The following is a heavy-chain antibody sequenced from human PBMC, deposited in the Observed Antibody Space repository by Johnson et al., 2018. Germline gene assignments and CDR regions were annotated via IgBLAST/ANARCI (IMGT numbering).Heavy chain of an antibody. Sequence: QVQLVESGGGVVQPGRSLRLSCAASGFTFSSYGMHWVRQAPGKGLEWVAVIWYDGSNKYYADSVKGRFTISRDNSKNPLYLQMNSLSAEDTAVYYCAREWVVVAATDAFDIWGQGTRVTVSS. D-gene: IGHD2-15*01. J-gene: IGHJ3*02. CDR3: AREWVVVAATDAFDI. V-gene: IGHV3-33*08. CDR1: GFTFSSYG. CDR2: IWYDGSNK.